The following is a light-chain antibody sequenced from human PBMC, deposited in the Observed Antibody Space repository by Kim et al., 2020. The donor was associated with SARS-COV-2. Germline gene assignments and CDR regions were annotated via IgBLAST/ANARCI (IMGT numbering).Light chain of an antibody. J-gene: IGKJ1*01. CDR2: AAS. CDR1: QGIISY. CDR3: QQYYSYPRT. Sequence: AIRMTQSPSSFSASTGDRVTITCRASQGIISYLAWYQQKPGKAPKLLIYAASTLQSGVPSRFSGSGSGTDFTLTISCLQSEDFATYYCQQYYSYPRTFGQGTKVEIK. V-gene: IGKV1-8*01.